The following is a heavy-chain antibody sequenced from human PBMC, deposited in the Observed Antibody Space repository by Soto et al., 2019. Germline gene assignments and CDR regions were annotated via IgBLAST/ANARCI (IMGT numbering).Heavy chain of an antibody. D-gene: IGHD6-19*01. CDR1: GFTFSSYG. V-gene: IGHV3-30*18. CDR2: ISYDGSNK. Sequence: QVQLVESGGGVVQPGRSLRLSCAASGFTFSSYGMHWVRQAPGKGLEWVAVISYDGSNKYYADSVKGRFTISRDNSKNTVYLQMNSLRAEDTAVYYCAKDSSSAFDYWGQGTLVTVSS. J-gene: IGHJ4*02. CDR3: AKDSSSAFDY.